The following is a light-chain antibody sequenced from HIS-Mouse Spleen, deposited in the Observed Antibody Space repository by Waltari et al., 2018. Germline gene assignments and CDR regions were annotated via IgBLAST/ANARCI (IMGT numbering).Light chain of an antibody. Sequence: SYVLTQPPSVSVAPGKTARITCGGNNIGSESVHWYQQKPGQAPVLVVYDDSDRPSGIPERCAGANSGKTATLTISRVEAGDEADYYCQVWDSSSDHVVFGGGTKLTVL. CDR1: NIGSES. J-gene: IGLJ2*01. V-gene: IGLV3-21*03. CDR3: QVWDSSSDHVV. CDR2: DDS.